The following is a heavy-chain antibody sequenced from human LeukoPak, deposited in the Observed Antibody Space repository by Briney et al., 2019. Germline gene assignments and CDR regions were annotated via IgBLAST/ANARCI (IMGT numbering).Heavy chain of an antibody. V-gene: IGHV4-59*01. J-gene: IGHJ5*02. CDR2: VYHSGST. D-gene: IGHD1-26*01. Sequence: PSETLSLTCTVSGGSISSYYWSWIRQPPGKGLEWIGYVYHSGSTNYNPSLKSRVTISVDTSKNQFSLKLSSVTAADTAVYYCARYIVGGNWFDPWGQGTLVTVSS. CDR3: ARYIVGGNWFDP. CDR1: GGSISSYY.